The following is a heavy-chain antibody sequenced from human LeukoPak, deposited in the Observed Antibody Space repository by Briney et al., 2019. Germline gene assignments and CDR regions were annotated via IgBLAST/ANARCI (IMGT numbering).Heavy chain of an antibody. CDR1: GGSISSYY. CDR2: IYYSGST. D-gene: IGHD6-19*01. J-gene: IGHJ4*02. Sequence: SETLSLTCTVSGGSISSYYWSWIRQPPVKGLEWIGYIYYSGSTNYNPSLKSRVTISVDTSKNQFSLKLSSVTAADTAVYYCARVGEVAGLDYWGQGTLVTVSS. V-gene: IGHV4-59*01. CDR3: ARVGEVAGLDY.